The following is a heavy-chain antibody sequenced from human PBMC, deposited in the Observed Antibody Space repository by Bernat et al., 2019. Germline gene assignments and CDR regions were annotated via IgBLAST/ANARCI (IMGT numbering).Heavy chain of an antibody. CDR3: AKGDRGYKRFGYGMDV. V-gene: IGHV3-23*01. D-gene: IGHD3-3*01. Sequence: EVQLLESGGGLVQPGGSLRLSCAASGFTFSSYAMSWVRQAPGKGLEWVSAISGSGGSTYYADSVKGRFTISRDNSKNTLYLQMNSLRAEDTAVYYCAKGDRGYKRFGYGMDVWGQGTTVTVSS. CDR2: ISGSGGST. J-gene: IGHJ6*02. CDR1: GFTFSSYA.